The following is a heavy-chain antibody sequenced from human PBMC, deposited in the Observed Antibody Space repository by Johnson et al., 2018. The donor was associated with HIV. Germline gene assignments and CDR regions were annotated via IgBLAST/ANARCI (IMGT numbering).Heavy chain of an antibody. CDR1: GFTVSSNY. D-gene: IGHD3-10*01. J-gene: IGHJ3*02. Sequence: MQLVESGGGLVQPGGSLRLSCTASGFTVSSNYMTWVRQAPGTGLEWVSTIYSDGGTYHADSVRGRFTISRDSSKNTLYLQMNSLRAEDTAVYYCAKANVSGSYWAFDIWGQGTMVTVSS. CDR2: IYSDGGT. V-gene: IGHV3-66*01. CDR3: AKANVSGSYWAFDI.